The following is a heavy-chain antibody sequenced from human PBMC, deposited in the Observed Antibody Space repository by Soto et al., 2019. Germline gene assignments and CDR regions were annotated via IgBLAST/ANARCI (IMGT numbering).Heavy chain of an antibody. CDR2: VSNVGRNT. V-gene: IGHV3-30*18. CDR1: GFTFSDYA. Sequence: VQLVESGGGVVQPGRSLRLSCAASGFTFSDYAMHWVRQPQGKGLEWVEVVSNVGRNTHYADSVKGRFTISRDSSKNTVSLEMTSLRAEDTAVYYCAKGGRQWLVTSDFNYWGQGALVTVSS. CDR3: AKGGRQWLVTSDFNY. D-gene: IGHD6-19*01. J-gene: IGHJ4*02.